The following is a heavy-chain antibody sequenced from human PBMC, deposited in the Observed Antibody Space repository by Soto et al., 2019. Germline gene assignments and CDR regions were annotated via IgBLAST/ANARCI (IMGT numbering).Heavy chain of an antibody. J-gene: IGHJ6*02. CDR3: AREDETNYADSYYYYGMDV. CDR2: MNPNSGNT. D-gene: IGHD4-17*01. V-gene: IGHV1-8*01. Sequence: GASVKVSCKASGYTFTSYDINWVRQATGQGLEWMGWMNPNSGNTGYAQKFQGRVTMTRNTSISTAYMELSSLRSEDTAVYYCAREDETNYADSYYYYGMDVWGQGTTVTVSS. CDR1: GYTFTSYD.